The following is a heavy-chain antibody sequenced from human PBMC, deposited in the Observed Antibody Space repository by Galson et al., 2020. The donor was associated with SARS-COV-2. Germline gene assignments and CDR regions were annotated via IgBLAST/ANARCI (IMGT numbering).Heavy chain of an antibody. CDR1: GFTFNSYS. CDR3: ASPSSSGWSYFDY. J-gene: IGHJ4*02. CDR2: ISSGSSLI. D-gene: IGHD6-19*01. V-gene: IGHV3-21*01. Sequence: GESLKISCAASGFTFNSYSMNWVRQAPGKGLEWVSSISSGSSLIYYADSVKGRFTISRDNAKNSLYLQMNSLRAEDTAVYYCASPSSSGWSYFDYWGQGTLVTVSS.